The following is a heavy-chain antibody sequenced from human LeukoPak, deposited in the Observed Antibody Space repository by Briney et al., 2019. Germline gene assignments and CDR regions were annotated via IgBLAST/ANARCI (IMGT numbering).Heavy chain of an antibody. CDR2: IDPSGITL. V-gene: IGHV3-11*01. CDR3: ARAAYNWN. CDR1: GFTLRHYV. D-gene: IGHD1-20*01. Sequence: GGSLRLSCAASGFTLRHYVMSWVRQAPGKGLEWVSYIDPSGITLYYADSVKGRFIISRDNGKNSLYLQLRSLKDEDTAVYFCARAAYNWNWGQGTLVTVSS. J-gene: IGHJ4*02.